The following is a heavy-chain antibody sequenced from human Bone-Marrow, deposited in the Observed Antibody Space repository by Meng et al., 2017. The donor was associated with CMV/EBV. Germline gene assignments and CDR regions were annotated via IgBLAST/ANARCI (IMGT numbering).Heavy chain of an antibody. V-gene: IGHV3-53*01. J-gene: IGHJ4*02. Sequence: GGSLRLSCAASGFTVSSNYMSWVRQAPGKGLEWVSVIYSGGSTYYADSVKGRFTISRDNSKNTLYLQMSSLRAEDTAVYYCARGHDNGANFFKDWGQGTLVTVSS. D-gene: IGHD4/OR15-4a*01. CDR1: GFTVSSNY. CDR3: ARGHDNGANFFKD. CDR2: IYSGGST.